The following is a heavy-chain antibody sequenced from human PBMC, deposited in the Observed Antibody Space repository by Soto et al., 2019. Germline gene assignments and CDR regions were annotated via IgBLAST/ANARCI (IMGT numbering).Heavy chain of an antibody. CDR2: IYYSGST. V-gene: IGHV4-39*01. Sequence: QLQLQESGPGLLKPSETLSLTCTVSGGSISSSSYYWGWIRQPPGKGLEWIGSIYYSGSTYYNPSLKSRVTISRDTSKKQFSLRLSSVTAADTAVYYCARPATDYGDYPHYYYRDGWGSGTTVTVS. D-gene: IGHD4-17*01. J-gene: IGHJ6*03. CDR3: ARPATDYGDYPHYYYRDG. CDR1: GGSISSSSYY.